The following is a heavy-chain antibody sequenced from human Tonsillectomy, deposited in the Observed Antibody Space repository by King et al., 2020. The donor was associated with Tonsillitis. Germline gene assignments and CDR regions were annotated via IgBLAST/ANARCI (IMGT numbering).Heavy chain of an antibody. D-gene: IGHD3-3*01. Sequence: VQLVESGGGVVQPGRSLRLSCAASGFTFSSYAMHWVRQAPGKGLEWVAVISYDGSNKYYADSVKGRFTISRDNSKNTLYLQMNSLRAEDTAVYYCARDLDCFFGYWGQGALVTVSS. J-gene: IGHJ4*02. CDR3: ARDLDCFFGY. CDR1: GFTFSSYA. V-gene: IGHV3-30-3*01. CDR2: ISYDGSNK.